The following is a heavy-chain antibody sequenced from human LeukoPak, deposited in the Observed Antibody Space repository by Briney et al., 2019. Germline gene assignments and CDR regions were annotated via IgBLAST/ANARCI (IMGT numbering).Heavy chain of an antibody. J-gene: IGHJ3*02. CDR1: GFTFSSYA. Sequence: GGSLRLSCAASGFTFSSYAMSWVRQAPGKGLEWVSTISGSGGSTYYADSVKGRFTISRDNSKNTLYLQMNSLRAEDTAVYYCAKDQGYSSAWYSRDGFDMWGQGTMVTVSS. CDR3: AKDQGYSSAWYSRDGFDM. V-gene: IGHV3-23*01. D-gene: IGHD6-19*01. CDR2: ISGSGGST.